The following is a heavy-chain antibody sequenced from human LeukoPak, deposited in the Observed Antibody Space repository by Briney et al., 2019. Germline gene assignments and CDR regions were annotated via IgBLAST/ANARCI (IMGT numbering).Heavy chain of an antibody. CDR1: GFSFSTYW. V-gene: IGHV3-74*01. CDR3: ARGGIAAAVAGWFDP. D-gene: IGHD6-13*01. J-gene: IGHJ5*02. CDR2: VNSDGTDT. Sequence: GGSLRLACAASGFSFSTYWMHWVRQAPGKGLVWVSRVNSDGTDTTYADSVRGRFTISRDNAKNTLYLQMNSLRAEDTAVYYCARGGIAAAVAGWFDPWGQGTLVTVSS.